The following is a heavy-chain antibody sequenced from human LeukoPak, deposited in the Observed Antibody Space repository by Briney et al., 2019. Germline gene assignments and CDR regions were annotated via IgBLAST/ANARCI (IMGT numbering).Heavy chain of an antibody. CDR3: ARVGYCSNTSCQPGDY. Sequence: SVKVSCKASGGTFSSHAISWVRQAPGQGLEWMGGIIPIFGTANYAQKFQGRVTITADKSTSTAYMELSSLRSEDTAVYYCARVGYCSNTSCQPGDYWGQGTLVTVSS. V-gene: IGHV1-69*06. D-gene: IGHD2-2*01. CDR2: IIPIFGTA. J-gene: IGHJ4*02. CDR1: GGTFSSHA.